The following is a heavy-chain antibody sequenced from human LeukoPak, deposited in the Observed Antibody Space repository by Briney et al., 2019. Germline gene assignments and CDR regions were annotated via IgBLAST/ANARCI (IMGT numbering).Heavy chain of an antibody. J-gene: IGHJ4*03. CDR1: GFTFTSYW. D-gene: IGHD3-9*01. CDR3: ARDKVDADTCFDS. Sequence: GGSLRLSCAASGFTFTSYWMSWVRQAPGKGLEWVANIKQDGSEKYYVDSVKGRFTISRDNAHNSLYLQMNSLRAEDTAVYFCARDKVDADTCFDSWGHGAPVSVSS. CDR2: IKQDGSEK. V-gene: IGHV3-7*01.